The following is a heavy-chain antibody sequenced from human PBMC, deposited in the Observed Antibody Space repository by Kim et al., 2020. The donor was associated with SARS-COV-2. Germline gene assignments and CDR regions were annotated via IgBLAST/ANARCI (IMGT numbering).Heavy chain of an antibody. CDR2: IYYSGST. D-gene: IGHD3-3*01. CDR3: ASNDFWSGYGFDY. V-gene: IGHV4-59*01. Sequence: SETLSLTCTVSGGSISSYYWSWIRQPPGKGLEWIGYIYYSGSTNYNPSLKSRVTISVDTSKNQFSLKLSSVTAADTAVYYCASNDFWSGYGFDYWGQGTLVTVSS. J-gene: IGHJ4*02. CDR1: GGSISSYY.